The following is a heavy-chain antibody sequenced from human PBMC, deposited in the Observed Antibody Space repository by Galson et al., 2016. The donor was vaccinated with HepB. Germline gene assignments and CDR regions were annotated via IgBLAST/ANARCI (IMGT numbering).Heavy chain of an antibody. CDR3: ASGYNYGFPLDF. CDR1: GFSFKDFA. V-gene: IGHV3-30-3*01. Sequence: SLRLSCAVSGFSFKDFALHWVRQAPGKGLEWVAFISDDGSNESYADSVKGRFTISRDNAKNTVFLQLNSLRTEDTAVYYCASGYNYGFPLDFWGQGTLVTVSS. CDR2: ISDDGSNE. D-gene: IGHD5-18*01. J-gene: IGHJ4*02.